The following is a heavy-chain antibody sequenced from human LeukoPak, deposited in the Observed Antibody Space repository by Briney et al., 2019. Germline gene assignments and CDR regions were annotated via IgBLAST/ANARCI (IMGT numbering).Heavy chain of an antibody. D-gene: IGHD3-22*01. CDR2: NNSDGSST. Sequence: GVSLSLSCAAWGFTFSSYWMHWLRHAPGKGLVWVSRNNSDGSSTSYADSVKGRFTISRDNAKNTLYLQMNSLRAEDTAVYYCVRMYYHDSSSYYWAPDYWGQGTLVTVSS. CDR3: VRMYYHDSSSYYWAPDY. V-gene: IGHV3-74*01. CDR1: GFTFSSYW. J-gene: IGHJ4*02.